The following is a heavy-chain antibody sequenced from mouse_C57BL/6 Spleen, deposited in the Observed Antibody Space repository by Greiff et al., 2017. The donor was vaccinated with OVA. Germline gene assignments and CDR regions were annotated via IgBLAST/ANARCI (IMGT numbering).Heavy chain of an antibody. CDR3: ARDYYGSSYGGY. V-gene: IGHV14-2*01. CDR2: IDPEDGET. CDR1: GFNITDYY. D-gene: IGHD1-1*01. Sequence: EVQLQQSGAELVKPGASVKLSCTASGFNITDYYMHWVKQRPGQGLEWIGRIDPEDGETKYAPKFQGKATITADKSSNTAYLQLSSLTSEDTADYYGARDYYGSSYGGYWGQGTTLTVSS. J-gene: IGHJ2*01.